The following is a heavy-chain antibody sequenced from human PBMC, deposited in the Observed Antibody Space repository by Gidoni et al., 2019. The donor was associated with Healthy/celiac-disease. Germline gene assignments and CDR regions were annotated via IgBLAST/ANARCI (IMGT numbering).Heavy chain of an antibody. V-gene: IGHV3-9*01. J-gene: IGHJ4*02. Sequence: EVQLVESGGGLVQPGRSLRLSCAASGFTFDDYAMHWVRQAPGKGLEWVSGISWNSGSIGYADSVKGRFTISRDNAKNSLYLQMNSLRAEDTALYYCAKDADYGDYGVWGQGTLVTVSS. CDR3: AKDADYGDYGV. CDR1: GFTFDDYA. CDR2: ISWNSGSI. D-gene: IGHD4-17*01.